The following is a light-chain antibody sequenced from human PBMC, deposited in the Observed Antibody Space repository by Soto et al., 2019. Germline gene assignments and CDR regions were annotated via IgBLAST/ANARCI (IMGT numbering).Light chain of an antibody. CDR3: LSKTSSISYV. Sequence: QSVLTQPASVSGSPGQSITVSCTGTSSDVGGHNYVSWFQQHPGQAPKLLIYEVTTRPSGVSTRFSGSKSGNTASLTISGLQAEDEADYYCLSKTSSISYVFGTGTKVTDL. CDR2: EVT. V-gene: IGLV2-14*01. CDR1: SSDVGGHNY. J-gene: IGLJ1*01.